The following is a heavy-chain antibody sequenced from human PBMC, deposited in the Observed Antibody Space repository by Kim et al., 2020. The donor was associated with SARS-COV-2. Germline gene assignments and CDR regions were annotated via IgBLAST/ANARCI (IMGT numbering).Heavy chain of an antibody. D-gene: IGHD3-10*01. V-gene: IGHV1-46*01. CDR3: ARGGIWFGESPDY. J-gene: IGHJ4*02. Sequence: SAPKVQGRVTMTRDTSTSTVYMELSSLRSEDTAVYYCARGGIWFGESPDYWGQGTLVTVSS.